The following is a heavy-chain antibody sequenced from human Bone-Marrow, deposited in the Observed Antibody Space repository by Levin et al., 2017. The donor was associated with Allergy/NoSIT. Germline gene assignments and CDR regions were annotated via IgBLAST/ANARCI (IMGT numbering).Heavy chain of an antibody. CDR3: ARGGYSSSSRYYYYYMDG. D-gene: IGHD6-6*01. CDR2: TYYRSKWYN. V-gene: IGHV6-1*01. Sequence: SQTLSLTCAISGDSVSSNSAAWNWIRQSPSRGLEWLGRTYYRSKWYNDYAVSVKSRITINPDTSKNQFSLQLNSVTPEDTAVYYCARGGYSSSSRYYYYYMDGWGKGTTVTVSS. CDR1: GDSVSSNSAA. J-gene: IGHJ6*03.